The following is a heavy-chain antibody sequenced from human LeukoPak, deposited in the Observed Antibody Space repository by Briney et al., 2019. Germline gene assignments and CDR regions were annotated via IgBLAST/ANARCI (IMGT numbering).Heavy chain of an antibody. D-gene: IGHD5-12*01. CDR2: ISWNSGSI. V-gene: IGHV3-9*01. CDR3: AKAPGYSGYDSYFDY. Sequence: PGGSLRLSCAASGFTFDDYAMHWVRQAPGKGLEWVSGISWNSGSIGYADPVKGRFTISRDNAKNSLYLQMNSLRAEDTALYYCAKAPGYSGYDSYFDYWGQGTLVTVSS. J-gene: IGHJ4*02. CDR1: GFTFDDYA.